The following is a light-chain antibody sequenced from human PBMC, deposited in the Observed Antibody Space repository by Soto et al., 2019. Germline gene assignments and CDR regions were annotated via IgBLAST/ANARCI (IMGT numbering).Light chain of an antibody. Sequence: AIQLTQSPSSLSASVGDRVTITCRASQGISSALAWYQQKPGKAPKLLIYDASSLESGVPSRFSGSGSGTDFTLTSSRLQPEDFATYYWQQFNSYPVTFGQGTKLEIK. J-gene: IGKJ2*01. CDR3: QQFNSYPVT. CDR1: QGISSA. V-gene: IGKV1-13*02. CDR2: DAS.